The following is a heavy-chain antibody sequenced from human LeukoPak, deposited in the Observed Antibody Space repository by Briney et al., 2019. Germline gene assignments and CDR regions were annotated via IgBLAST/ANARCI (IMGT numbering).Heavy chain of an antibody. CDR1: GGSIGSSNC. D-gene: IGHD3-22*01. CDR2: IYHSGST. Sequence: PSETLSRTSSVSGGSIGSSNCWSWVRQPPGKGLEWIGEIYHSGSTNYNPSLKSRVTISVDKSKNQFSLKLSSVTAADTAVYYCARSYFYDSSVKAGWGQRSLVTVSS. CDR3: ARSYFYDSSVKAG. V-gene: IGHV4-4*02. J-gene: IGHJ4*02.